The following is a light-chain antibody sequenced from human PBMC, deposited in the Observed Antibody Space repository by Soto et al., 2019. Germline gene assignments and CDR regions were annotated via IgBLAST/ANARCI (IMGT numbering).Light chain of an antibody. V-gene: IGKV1-39*01. J-gene: IGKJ4*01. Sequence: DIQMTQSPSSLSASVGDRVTITCRASQSISSYLNWYQQKPGKAPKLLIYAASSLQSGVPSRFSGSGSGTDFTLTISSLQPEDFATYYCQQFSNYPLTFGGGTKVEIK. CDR2: AAS. CDR3: QQFSNYPLT. CDR1: QSISSY.